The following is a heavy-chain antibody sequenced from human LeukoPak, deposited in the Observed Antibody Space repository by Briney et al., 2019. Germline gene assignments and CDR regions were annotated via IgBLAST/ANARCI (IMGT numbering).Heavy chain of an antibody. J-gene: IGHJ3*02. CDR3: AKALLVVTPVDDAFDI. V-gene: IGHV3-23*01. Sequence: GGSLRLSCAASGFTFSSYAMSWVRQAPGKGLEWVSAISGSGGSTYYADSVKGRFTISRDNSENTLYLQMNSLRAEDTAVYYCAKALLVVTPVDDAFDIWGQGTMVTVSS. D-gene: IGHD4-23*01. CDR2: ISGSGGST. CDR1: GFTFSSYA.